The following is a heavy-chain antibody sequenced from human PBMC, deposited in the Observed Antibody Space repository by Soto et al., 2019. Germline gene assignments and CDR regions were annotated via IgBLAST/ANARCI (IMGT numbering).Heavy chain of an antibody. CDR2: IWYDGSNK. D-gene: IGHD2-2*01. Sequence: GGSLRLSCAASGFTFSSYGMHWVRQAPGKGLEWVAVIWYDGSNKYYADSVKGRFTISRDNSKNTLYLQVNSLRAEDTAVYYCARATYQLLFGMDVWGQGTTVTVSS. CDR1: GFTFSSYG. V-gene: IGHV3-33*01. J-gene: IGHJ6*02. CDR3: ARATYQLLFGMDV.